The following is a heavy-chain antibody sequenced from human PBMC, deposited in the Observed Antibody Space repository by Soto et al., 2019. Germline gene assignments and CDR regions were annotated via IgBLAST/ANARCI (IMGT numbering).Heavy chain of an antibody. CDR3: AREGHDSSGYYYFDY. V-gene: IGHV1-69*01. CDR2: IIPIFGTA. D-gene: IGHD3-22*01. Sequence: QVQLVQSGAEVKKPGSSVKVSCKASGGTFSSYAISWVRQAPGQGLERMGGIIPIFGTANYAQKFQGRVTITADESTSTAYMELSSLRSEDTAVYYCAREGHDSSGYYYFDYWGQGTLVTVSS. J-gene: IGHJ4*02. CDR1: GGTFSSYA.